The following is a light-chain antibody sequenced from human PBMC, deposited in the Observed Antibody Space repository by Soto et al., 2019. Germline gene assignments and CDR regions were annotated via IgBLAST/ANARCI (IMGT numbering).Light chain of an antibody. V-gene: IGLV2-14*01. CDR2: EVS. CDR1: SSDVGGYNY. J-gene: IGLJ3*02. CDR3: TSFITISTWV. Sequence: QSALTQPASVSGSPGQSITISCTGTSSDVGGYNYVSWFQQHPGKAPKLKIYEVSNRPSGVSNRFSGSKSGNTASLTISELQAEDEADYYCTSFITISTWVFGGGTKVTVL.